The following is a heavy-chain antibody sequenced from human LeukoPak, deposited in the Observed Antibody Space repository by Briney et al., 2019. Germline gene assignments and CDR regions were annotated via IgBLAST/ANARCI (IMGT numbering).Heavy chain of an antibody. CDR2: IWYDGSNK. D-gene: IGHD1-26*01. Sequence: GGSLRLSCAASGFTFSSYGMHWVRQAPGKGLEWVAVIWYDGSNKYYADSVKGRFTISRDNSKNTLYLQMNSLRAEDTAVYYCARGKVGASTLGYWGQGTLVTVSS. CDR3: ARGKVGASTLGY. CDR1: GFTFSSYG. J-gene: IGHJ4*02. V-gene: IGHV3-33*01.